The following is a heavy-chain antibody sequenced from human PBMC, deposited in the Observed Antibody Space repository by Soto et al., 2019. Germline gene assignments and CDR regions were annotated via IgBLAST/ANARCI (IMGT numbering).Heavy chain of an antibody. CDR2: INAGNGNT. CDR1: GYTFTSYA. V-gene: IGHV1-3*01. D-gene: IGHD3-22*01. CDR3: ARDSSLEGSSGYSDCYYYGMDV. J-gene: IGHJ6*02. Sequence: QVQLVQSGAEVKKPGASVKVSCKSSGYTFTSYAVHWVRQAPGQRLEWMAWINAGNGNTKYSQKFQGRVTITRDTSASTAYLELSSLRSEDTAVYFCARDSSLEGSSGYSDCYYYGMDVWGQGTTGTASS.